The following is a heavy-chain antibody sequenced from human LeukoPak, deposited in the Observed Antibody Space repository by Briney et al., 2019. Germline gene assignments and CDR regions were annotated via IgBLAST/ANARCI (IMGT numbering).Heavy chain of an antibody. Sequence: GASVKVSCKVSEDTLTELSMHWVRQAPGKGLEWMGGFDPEDGESIYAQKSQGRVTMTEDTSTDTAYMELSSLRSEDTAVYYCATDQRYNNNRQNDYWGQGTLVTVSS. J-gene: IGHJ4*02. CDR1: EDTLTELS. CDR2: FDPEDGES. D-gene: IGHD1-1*01. CDR3: ATDQRYNNNRQNDY. V-gene: IGHV1-24*01.